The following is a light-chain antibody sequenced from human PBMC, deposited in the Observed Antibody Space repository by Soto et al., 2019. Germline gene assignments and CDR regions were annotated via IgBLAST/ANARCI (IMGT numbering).Light chain of an antibody. CDR1: QSVNNNY. CDR3: QQFGSSPST. V-gene: IGKV3-20*01. J-gene: IGKJ3*01. CDR2: DAS. Sequence: EIVLTQSPGTLSLSPGERATLSCRASQSVNNNYLAWYQQKPGQAPRLLIYDASSRATVISDRFSGSGSRTDFTLTISRLEHEYFAVYYCQQFGSSPSTFGPGTKVDVK.